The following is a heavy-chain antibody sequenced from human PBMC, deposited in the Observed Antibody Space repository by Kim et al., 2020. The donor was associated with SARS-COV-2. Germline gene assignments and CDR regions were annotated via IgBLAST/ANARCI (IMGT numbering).Heavy chain of an antibody. J-gene: IGHJ2*01. D-gene: IGHD3-22*01. V-gene: IGHV3-66*01. CDR3: ARTGHNDSSVHYF. CDR1: GFTVRNND. CDR2: IFGDGRT. Sequence: GGSLRLSCAASGFTVRNNDLSWVRQAPGKGLEWVSHIFGDGRTFYLDSVKGGFTVSSDNSKETLFFQKNSRGGDDKAVDFYARTGHNDSSVHYF.